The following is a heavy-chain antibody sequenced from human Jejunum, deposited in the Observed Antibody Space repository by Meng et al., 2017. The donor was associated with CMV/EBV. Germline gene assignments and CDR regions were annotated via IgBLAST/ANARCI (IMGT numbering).Heavy chain of an antibody. D-gene: IGHD1-14*01. CDR3: AGAPPVAAPGSYFDS. CDR2: VTPSGTA. Sequence: YTGSFSDNYGGWIRQSPGKELEWMGEVTPSGTATYNPSLESRVTISRDTSKNQFSLRLTSVTVDDTAVYYCAGAPPVAAPGSYFDSWGQGAQVTVSS. V-gene: IGHV4-34*01. J-gene: IGHJ4*02. CDR1: TGSFSDNY.